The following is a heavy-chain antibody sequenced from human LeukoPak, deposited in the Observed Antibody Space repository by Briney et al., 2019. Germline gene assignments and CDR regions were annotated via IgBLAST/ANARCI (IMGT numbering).Heavy chain of an antibody. V-gene: IGHV6-1*01. CDR2: TWYRSKWHY. CDR1: GASISSGSYY. J-gene: IGHJ3*02. D-gene: IGHD6-13*01. Sequence: SETLSLTCTVSGASISSGSYYWNWIRQPPSRGLEWLGRTWYRSKWHYDYAVSVKSRITIYPDTSKNQCSLRVSAVTPGDTGVCYCAREPRASAGFNAFDIWGQGTMVTVSS. CDR3: AREPRASAGFNAFDI.